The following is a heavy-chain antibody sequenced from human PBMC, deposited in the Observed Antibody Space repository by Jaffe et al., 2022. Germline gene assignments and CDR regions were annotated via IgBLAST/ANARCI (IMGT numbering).Heavy chain of an antibody. CDR1: GYSISSGYY. CDR2: IYHSGST. D-gene: IGHD6-19*01. J-gene: IGHJ5*02. V-gene: IGHV4-38-2*01. CDR3: ARHRNRGHSSGWYYGWFDP. Sequence: QVQLQESGPGLVKPSETLSLTCAVSGYSISSGYYWGWIRQPPGKGLEWIGSIYHSGSTYYNPSLKSRVTISVDTSKNQFSLKLSSVTAADTAVYYCARHRNRGHSSGWYYGWFDPWGQGTLVTVSS.